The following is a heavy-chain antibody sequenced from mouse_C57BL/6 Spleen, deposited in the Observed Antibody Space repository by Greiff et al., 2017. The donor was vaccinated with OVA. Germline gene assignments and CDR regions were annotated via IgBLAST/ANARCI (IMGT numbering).Heavy chain of an antibody. CDR3: ARGGDIDYGPYYAMDY. CDR2: IDPNRGGT. V-gene: IGHV1-72*01. CDR1: GYTFTSYW. Sequence: QVQLQQPGAELVKPGASVKLSCKASGYTFTSYWMHWVKQRPGRGLEWIGRIDPNRGGTKYNEKFKSKATLTVDKPSSTAYMQLSSLTSEDSAVYYCARGGDIDYGPYYAMDYWGQGTSVTVSS. J-gene: IGHJ4*01. D-gene: IGHD1-1*01.